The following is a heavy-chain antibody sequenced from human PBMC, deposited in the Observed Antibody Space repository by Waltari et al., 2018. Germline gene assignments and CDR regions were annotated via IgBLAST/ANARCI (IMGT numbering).Heavy chain of an antibody. D-gene: IGHD3-10*02. J-gene: IGHJ4*02. Sequence: EVHLVESGGGLVQTGRSLRLSCTASGFTFGDYAMSWVRQDPGRGMEWVCFSRRKDYGGTIQYVEALKGRVTISRDDSKSNAYLQMNSLTTEDTPVDYCTRAVERVFGEPYVDYWGQGTLVTVSS. V-gene: IGHV3-49*04. CDR1: GFTFGDYA. CDR2: SRRKDYGGTI. CDR3: TRAVERVFGEPYVDY.